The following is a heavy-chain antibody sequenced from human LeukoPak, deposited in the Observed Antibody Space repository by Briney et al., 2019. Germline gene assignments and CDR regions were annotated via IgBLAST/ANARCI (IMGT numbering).Heavy chain of an antibody. CDR1: GGSISSYY. V-gene: IGHV4-59*08. CDR2: IYYSGSTNT. D-gene: IGHD6-6*01. J-gene: IGHJ2*01. CDR3: ARLRHIEYSSSTQYWYFDL. Sequence: SETLSLTCTVSGGSISSYYWSWIRQPPGKGLEWIGYIYYSGSTNTNYNPSLKSRVTMSVDTSRNQFSLKLSSLTAADTAVYYCARLRHIEYSSSTQYWYFDLWGRGTLVTVSS.